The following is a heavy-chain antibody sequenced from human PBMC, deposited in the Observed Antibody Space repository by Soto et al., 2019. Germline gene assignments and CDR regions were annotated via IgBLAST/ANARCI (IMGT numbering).Heavy chain of an antibody. CDR3: AARTGYYTSYYYMDV. J-gene: IGHJ6*03. CDR2: IIPIFGTA. D-gene: IGHD3-9*01. Sequence: SVKVSCKASGGTFSSYAISWVRQAPGQGLEWMGGIIPIFGTANYAQKFQGRVTITADESTSTAYMELSSMRSEDTAIYYCAARTGYYTSYYYMDVWGKGTTVTVSS. CDR1: GGTFSSYA. V-gene: IGHV1-69*13.